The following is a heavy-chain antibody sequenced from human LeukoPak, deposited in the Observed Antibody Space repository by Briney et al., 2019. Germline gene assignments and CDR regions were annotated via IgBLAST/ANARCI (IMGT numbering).Heavy chain of an antibody. D-gene: IGHD2-15*01. CDR2: INHSGNT. CDR3: ARYRGVVGIDY. V-gene: IGHV4-34*10. Sequence: SETLSLTCAVYGESFSGYYWNWIRQPPGKGLEWIGEINHSGNTKYNSSLKSRVTMSADTSKNQFSLKLSSVTAADTAVYYCARYRGVVGIDYWGQGTLVTVSS. CDR1: GESFSGYY. J-gene: IGHJ4*02.